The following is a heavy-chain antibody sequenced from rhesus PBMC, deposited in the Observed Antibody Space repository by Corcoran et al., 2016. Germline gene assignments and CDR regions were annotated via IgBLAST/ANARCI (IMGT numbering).Heavy chain of an antibody. Sequence: QVQLQESGPGLVKPSETLSLTCAVSGGSVSSSNWWSWIRQPPGKGLECIRYISGSSGSTYYNPSLKSRVTISTDTSKNQFSLKLSSVTAADTAVYYCARDESLSGNSHYWGQGVLVTVSS. V-gene: IGHV4-65*01. CDR1: GGSVSSSNW. CDR2: ISGSSGST. J-gene: IGHJ4*01. D-gene: IGHD6-25*01. CDR3: ARDESLSGNSHY.